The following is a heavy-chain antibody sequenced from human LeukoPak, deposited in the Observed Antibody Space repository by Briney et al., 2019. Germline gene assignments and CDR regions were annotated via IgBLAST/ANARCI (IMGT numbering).Heavy chain of an antibody. J-gene: IGHJ4*02. Sequence: PSETLSLTCTVSGGSISSGSYSWSWIRQPAGKGLEWIGRFYTSGSTNYNPSLKSRVTISVDTSKNQFSLKLNSVTAADTAVYYCARTGKTLLNYDFDYWGQGTLVTVSS. V-gene: IGHV4-61*02. CDR2: FYTSGST. CDR1: GGSISSGSYS. D-gene: IGHD1-7*01. CDR3: ARTGKTLLNYDFDY.